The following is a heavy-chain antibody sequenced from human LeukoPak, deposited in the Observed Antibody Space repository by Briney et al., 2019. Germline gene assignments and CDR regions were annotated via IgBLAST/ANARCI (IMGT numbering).Heavy chain of an antibody. V-gene: IGHV1-46*01. J-gene: IGHJ4*02. CDR2: IHPSGGST. CDR3: ARGGGNLYSSSWEGQPPYYFDY. Sequence: ASVKVSCKASGYTFTNYYMHWVRQAPGQGLEWMGLIHPSGGSTDYAQKFQGRVTMTGDTSTTTVYMELSSLRAEDTAVYYCARGGGNLYSSSWEGQPPYYFDYWGQGTLVTVSS. D-gene: IGHD6-13*01. CDR1: GYTFTNYY.